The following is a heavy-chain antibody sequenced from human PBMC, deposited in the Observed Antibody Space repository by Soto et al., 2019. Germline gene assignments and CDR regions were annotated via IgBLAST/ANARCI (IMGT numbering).Heavy chain of an antibody. CDR2: ISAYNGNT. V-gene: IGHV1-18*01. D-gene: IGHD3-3*01. J-gene: IGHJ6*02. CDR3: AREPNNYDFWSGYLRGGYYYGMDV. CDR1: GYTFTSYG. Sequence: QVQLVQSGAEVKKPGASVKVSCKASGYTFTSYGISWVRQAPGQGLEWMGWISAYNGNTNYAQKLQGRVTMTTDTSTSTAYMELRSLRSDDTAVYYCAREPNNYDFWSGYLRGGYYYGMDVWGQGTKVTVSS.